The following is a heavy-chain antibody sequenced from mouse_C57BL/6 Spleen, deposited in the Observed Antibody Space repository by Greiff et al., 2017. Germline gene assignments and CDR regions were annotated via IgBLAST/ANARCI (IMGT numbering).Heavy chain of an antibody. J-gene: IGHJ1*03. V-gene: IGHV1-22*01. Sequence: EVQLQQSGPELVKPGASVKMSCKASGYTFTDYNMHWVKQSHGKSLEWIGHINPNNGGTSYNQKFKGKATLTVNKSSSTAYMELRSLTSEDSAVYYCARGGYDYYGSSYGYFDVWGTGTTVTVSS. CDR3: ARGGYDYYGSSYGYFDV. D-gene: IGHD1-1*01. CDR2: INPNNGGT. CDR1: GYTFTDYN.